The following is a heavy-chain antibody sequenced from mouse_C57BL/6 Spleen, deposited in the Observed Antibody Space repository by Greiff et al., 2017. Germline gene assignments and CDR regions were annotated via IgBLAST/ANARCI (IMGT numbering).Heavy chain of an antibody. J-gene: IGHJ4*01. Sequence: QVQLKESGPGLVAPSQSLSITCTVSGFSLTSYAISWVRQPPGKGLEWLGVIWTGGGTNYNSALKSRLSISKDNSKSQVFLKMNSLQTDDTARYYCAIPTVVGDYYAMDYWGQGTSVTVSS. D-gene: IGHD1-1*01. V-gene: IGHV2-9-1*01. CDR2: IWTGGGT. CDR3: AIPTVVGDYYAMDY. CDR1: GFSLTSYA.